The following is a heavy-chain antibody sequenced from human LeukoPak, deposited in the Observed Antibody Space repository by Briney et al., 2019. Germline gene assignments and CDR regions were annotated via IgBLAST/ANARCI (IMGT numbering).Heavy chain of an antibody. Sequence: PGGPLRLSCAASGFTFSSYSMNWVRQAPGKGLEWVSSISSSSSYIYYADSVKGRFTISRDNSDNTLYLQMNSLRAEDTAVYYCARVPLGWHRIDYWGQGTLVTVSS. CDR2: ISSSSSYI. J-gene: IGHJ4*02. V-gene: IGHV3-21*01. CDR3: ARVPLGWHRIDY. D-gene: IGHD6-19*01. CDR1: GFTFSSYS.